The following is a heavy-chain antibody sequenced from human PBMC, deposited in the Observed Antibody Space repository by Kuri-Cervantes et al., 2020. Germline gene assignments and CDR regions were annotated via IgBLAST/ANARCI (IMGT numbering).Heavy chain of an antibody. Sequence: GESLKISCAASGFTFSDYYMSWIRQAPGKGLEWVSYISSSGSTIYYADSVKGRFTISRDNSKNTLCVQMNTLRPEDTAVYYCAGSSGYYMGSDFWGQGTLVTVSS. CDR2: ISSSGSTI. J-gene: IGHJ4*02. V-gene: IGHV3-11*04. CDR3: AGSSGYYMGSDF. D-gene: IGHD3-22*01. CDR1: GFTFSDYY.